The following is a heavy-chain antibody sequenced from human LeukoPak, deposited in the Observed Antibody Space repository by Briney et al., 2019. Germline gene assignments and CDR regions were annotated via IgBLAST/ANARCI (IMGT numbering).Heavy chain of an antibody. CDR2: ISGSGGST. Sequence: PGGSLRLSCAASGFTFSSYAMSWARQAPGKGLEWVSAISGSGGSTYYADSVKGRFTISRDNSKNTLYLQMNSLRAEDTAVYYCAKYLEADYYYYMDVWGKGTTVTVSS. J-gene: IGHJ6*03. D-gene: IGHD3-3*01. CDR3: AKYLEADYYYYMDV. CDR1: GFTFSSYA. V-gene: IGHV3-23*01.